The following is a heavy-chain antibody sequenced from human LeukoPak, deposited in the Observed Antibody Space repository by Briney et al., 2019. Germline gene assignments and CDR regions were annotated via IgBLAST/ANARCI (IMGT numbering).Heavy chain of an antibody. CDR2: IYYGGST. CDR3: ARLGLYSYGPMDV. D-gene: IGHD5-18*01. J-gene: IGHJ6*02. V-gene: IGHV4-31*03. CDR1: GGSISSGGYY. Sequence: SQTLSLTCTVSGGSISSGGYYWSWIRHLPGKGLEWIGSIYYGGSTYYNPSLKSRVTISVDTSKNEFSLKLSSVTAADTAVYYCARLGLYSYGPMDVWGQGTTVTVSS.